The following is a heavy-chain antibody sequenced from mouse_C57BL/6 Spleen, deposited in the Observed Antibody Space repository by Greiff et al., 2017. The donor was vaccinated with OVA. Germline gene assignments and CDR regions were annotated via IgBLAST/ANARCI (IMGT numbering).Heavy chain of an antibody. CDR1: GYTFTDYE. V-gene: IGHV1-15*01. CDR2: IDPETGGT. J-gene: IGHJ3*01. CDR3: TSYYPWFAY. D-gene: IGHD2-1*01. Sequence: LVESGAELVRPGASVTLSCKASGYTFTDYEMHWVKQTPVHGLEWIGAIDPETGGTAYNQKFKGKAILTADKSSSTAYMELRSLTSEDSAVYYCTSYYPWFAYWGQGTLVTVSA.